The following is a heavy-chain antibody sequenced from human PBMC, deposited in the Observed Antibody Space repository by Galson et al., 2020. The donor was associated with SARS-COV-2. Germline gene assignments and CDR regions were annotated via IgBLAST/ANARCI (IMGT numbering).Heavy chain of an antibody. Sequence: GESLKISCAASGFTFSSYAMHWVRQAPGKGLEWVAVISYDGSNKYYADSVKGRFTISRDNSKNTLYLQMNSLRAEDTAVYYCARGVQTQNFDYWGQGTLVTVSS. CDR3: ARGVQTQNFDY. D-gene: IGHD3-10*01. CDR2: ISYDGSNK. CDR1: GFTFSSYA. V-gene: IGHV3-30*01. J-gene: IGHJ4*02.